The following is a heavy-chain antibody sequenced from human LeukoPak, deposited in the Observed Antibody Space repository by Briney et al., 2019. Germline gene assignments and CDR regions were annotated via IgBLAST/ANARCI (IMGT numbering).Heavy chain of an antibody. D-gene: IGHD3-3*01. V-gene: IGHV1-8*01. J-gene: IGHJ4*02. Sequence: ASVKVSCKASGYTFTSYDINWVRQATGQGLEWMGWMNPNSGNTGYAQKFQGRVTMTRSTSISTAYMELSSLRSEDTAVYYCARVSHYVDFWSGYYTGRRYYFDYWGQGTLVTVSS. CDR3: ARVSHYVDFWSGYYTGRRYYFDY. CDR2: MNPNSGNT. CDR1: GYTFTSYD.